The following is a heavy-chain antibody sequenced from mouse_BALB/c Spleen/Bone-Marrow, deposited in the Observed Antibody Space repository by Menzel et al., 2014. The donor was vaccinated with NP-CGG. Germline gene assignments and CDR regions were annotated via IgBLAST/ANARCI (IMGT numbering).Heavy chain of an antibody. Sequence: EVKLMESGGGLVQPGGSLKLSCAASGFDFSSYWMSWVRQVPGKGLEWIGEINPDSNTINYTPSLKDKFIISRDNAKNTLYLQMSKVRSEDTALYYCARLNYYGNLFVWGAGTTVTVSS. CDR3: ARLNYYGNLFV. V-gene: IGHV4-1*02. J-gene: IGHJ1*01. D-gene: IGHD1-1*01. CDR1: GFDFSSYW. CDR2: INPDSNTI.